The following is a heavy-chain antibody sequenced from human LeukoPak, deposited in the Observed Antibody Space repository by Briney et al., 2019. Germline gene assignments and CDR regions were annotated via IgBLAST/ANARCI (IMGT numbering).Heavy chain of an antibody. J-gene: IGHJ4*02. CDR2: IYSGGST. CDR1: GFTFSGYW. D-gene: IGHD5-12*01. Sequence: TGGSLRLSCAASGFTFSGYWMHWVRQAPGKGLEWVSVIYSGGSTYYADSVKGRFTISRHNSKNTLYLQMNSLRAEDTAVYYCAKDRTAGYDGLVDYWGQGTLVTVSS. V-gene: IGHV3-53*04. CDR3: AKDRTAGYDGLVDY.